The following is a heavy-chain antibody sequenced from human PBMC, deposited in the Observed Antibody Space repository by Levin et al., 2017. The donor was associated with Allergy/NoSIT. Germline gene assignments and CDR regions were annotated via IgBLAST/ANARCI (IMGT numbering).Heavy chain of an antibody. Sequence: SQTLSLTCTVSGGSISSYYWSWIRQPPGKGLEWIGYIYYSGSTNYNPSLKSRVTISVDTSKNQFSLKLSSVTAADTAVYYCARDLSGRRDAFDIWGQGTMVTVSS. CDR1: GGSISSYY. D-gene: IGHD6-19*01. CDR3: ARDLSGRRDAFDI. CDR2: IYYSGST. V-gene: IGHV4-59*01. J-gene: IGHJ3*02.